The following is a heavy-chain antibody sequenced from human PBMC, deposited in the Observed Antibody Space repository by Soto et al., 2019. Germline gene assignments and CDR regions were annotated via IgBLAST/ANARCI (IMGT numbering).Heavy chain of an antibody. V-gene: IGHV3-23*01. CDR3: AKVPPSYDILSPGDFDY. J-gene: IGHJ4*02. D-gene: IGHD3-9*01. CDR2: ISGSGGST. CDR1: GFTFSNYA. Sequence: PGGSLRLSCAVSGFTFSNYAMSWVRQAPGKGLEWVSAISGSGGSTYYADSVKGRFTISRDNSKNTLFLQMNSLRAEDTAVYYCAKVPPSYDILSPGDFDYWGQGTLVTVSS.